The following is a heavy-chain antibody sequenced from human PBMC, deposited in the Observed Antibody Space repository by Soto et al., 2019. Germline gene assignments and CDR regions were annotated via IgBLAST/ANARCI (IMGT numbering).Heavy chain of an antibody. V-gene: IGHV1-2*02. CDR2: ISPNRGAT. CDR3: ARVAVSGTIDY. J-gene: IGHJ4*02. CDR1: GYSITGYY. D-gene: IGHD6-19*01. Sequence: QVQLVQSGAEVKKPGASVRVSCKASGYSITGYYLDWVRQAPGHGLEWMGWISPNRGATDYAQKFQGRVTMTRDTSINTAYMELSSLTSDDTAVYYCARVAVSGTIDYWGQGTLVTVSS.